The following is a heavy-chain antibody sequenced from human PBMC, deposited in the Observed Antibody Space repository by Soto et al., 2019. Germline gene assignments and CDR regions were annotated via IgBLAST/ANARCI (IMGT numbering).Heavy chain of an antibody. CDR3: AIPAIAVAGSAPVDY. CDR2: IYYSGST. V-gene: IGHV4-39*01. Sequence: QLQLQESGPGLVKPSETLSLTCTVSGGSISSSSYYWGWIRQPPGKGLEWIGSIYYSGSTYYNPSLKSRVTISVDTSKSQFSLKLSSVTAADTAVYYCAIPAIAVAGSAPVDYWGQGTLVTVSS. D-gene: IGHD6-19*01. CDR1: GGSISSSSYY. J-gene: IGHJ4*02.